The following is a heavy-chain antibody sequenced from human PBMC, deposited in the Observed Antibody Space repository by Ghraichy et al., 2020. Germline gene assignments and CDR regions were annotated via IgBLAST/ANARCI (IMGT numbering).Heavy chain of an antibody. CDR1: GFTFSSYG. CDR2: IWYDGSNK. Sequence: GESLNISCAASGFTFSSYGMHWVRQAPGKGLEWVAVIWYDGSNKYYADSVKGRFTISRDNSKNTLYLQMNSLRAEDTAVYYCAREYCSGSYTYRLYYYYGMDVWGQGPTVTVSS. CDR3: AREYCSGSYTYRLYYYYGMDV. D-gene: IGHD3-10*01. V-gene: IGHV3-33*01. J-gene: IGHJ6*02.